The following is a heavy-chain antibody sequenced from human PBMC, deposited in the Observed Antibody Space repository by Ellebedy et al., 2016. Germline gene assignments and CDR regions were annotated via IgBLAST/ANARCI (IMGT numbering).Heavy chain of an antibody. Sequence: SQTLSLTCAISGDSVSINSGGWNWIRQSPSRGLEWLGRTYYSSKWYNDYAVSVKSRITINPDTAKNQFSLQLNSVTPEDTAVYYCARGLWGTYRQGAVDIWGRGTMVTVSS. D-gene: IGHD3-16*02. CDR3: ARGLWGTYRQGAVDI. J-gene: IGHJ3*02. CDR2: TYYSSKWYN. CDR1: GDSVSINSGG. V-gene: IGHV6-1*01.